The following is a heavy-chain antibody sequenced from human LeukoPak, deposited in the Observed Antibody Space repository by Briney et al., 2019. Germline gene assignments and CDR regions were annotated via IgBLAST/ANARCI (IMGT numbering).Heavy chain of an antibody. CDR2: ISSSSSTI. CDR3: ARDIYEGGY. V-gene: IGHV3-48*01. D-gene: IGHD3-16*01. J-gene: IGHJ4*02. CDR1: GFTFSSYS. Sequence: GGSLRLSCAASGFTFSSYSMNWVRQAPGRGRAGVSYISSSSSTIYYADSVKGRFTISRDNAKNSLYLQMNSLRAEDTAVYYCARDIYEGGYWGQGTLVTVSS.